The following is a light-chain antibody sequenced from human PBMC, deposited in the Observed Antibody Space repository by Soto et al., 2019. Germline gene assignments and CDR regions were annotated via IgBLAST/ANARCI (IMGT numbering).Light chain of an antibody. J-gene: IGLJ2*01. CDR2: GNN. CDR1: SSNIGARYD. Sequence: QSVLTQPPSVSGAPGQRVTISCTGSSSNIGARYDVHWYQQLPGTAPKLLTYGNNNRPSGVPDPFSGSKSGTSASLAITGLQAEDEADYYCQSYDSSLSGSVFGGGTKVTVL. V-gene: IGLV1-40*01. CDR3: QSYDSSLSGSV.